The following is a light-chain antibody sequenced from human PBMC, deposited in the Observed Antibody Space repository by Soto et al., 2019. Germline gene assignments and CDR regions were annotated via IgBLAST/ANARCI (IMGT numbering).Light chain of an antibody. J-gene: IGLJ1*01. Sequence: SYDLTQPPSVSVAPGQTARITCGGNNIGSKSVHWYQQKPGQAPVLVIYDDGDRPSGIPERFSGSNSGNTATLTISRVEAADEADYFCQVWDSSSDHRDVFGNGTKVTVL. CDR2: DDG. CDR3: QVWDSSSDHRDV. V-gene: IGLV3-21*02. CDR1: NIGSKS.